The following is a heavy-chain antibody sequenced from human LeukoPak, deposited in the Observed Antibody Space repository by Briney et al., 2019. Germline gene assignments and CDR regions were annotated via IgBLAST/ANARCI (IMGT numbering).Heavy chain of an antibody. Sequence: SETLSLTCTVSGGSISSYYWSWIRQPPGKGLEWIGYIYYSGSTNYNPSLKSRVTISVDTSKNQFSLKLSSVTAADTAVYYCARLGSMGYYYGSGSAGGSSHHNWFDPWGQGTLVTVSS. CDR1: GGSISSYY. CDR2: IYYSGST. V-gene: IGHV4-59*01. J-gene: IGHJ5*02. CDR3: ARLGSMGYYYGSGSAGGSSHHNWFDP. D-gene: IGHD3-10*01.